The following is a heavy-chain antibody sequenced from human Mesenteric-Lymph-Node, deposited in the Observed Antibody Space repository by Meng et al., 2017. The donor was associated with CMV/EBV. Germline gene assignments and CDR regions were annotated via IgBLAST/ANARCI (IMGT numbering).Heavy chain of an antibody. CDR3: ARGGDYLDY. Sequence: GESLKISCAASGFTFSGHSMNWVRQAPGKGLEWVSTIGSTGNYIYYLDSVKGRFTISRDNAKNSLYLQMNSLRAEDTAVYYCARGGDYLDYWGQGTLVTVSS. D-gene: IGHD4-17*01. J-gene: IGHJ4*02. CDR2: IGSTGNYI. V-gene: IGHV3-21*01. CDR1: GFTFSGHS.